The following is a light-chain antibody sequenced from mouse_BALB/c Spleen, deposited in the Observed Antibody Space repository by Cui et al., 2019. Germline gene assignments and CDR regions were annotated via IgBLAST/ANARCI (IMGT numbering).Light chain of an antibody. CDR2: KAS. CDR3: QQGKSYPRT. V-gene: IGKV10-94*02. J-gene: IGKJ1*01. CDR1: QNINVW. Sequence: DTQMNQSPPSLSASLGDTITITCHASQNINVWLSWYQQKPGNIPKLLIYKASNLHTGVPSRFSGSGSGTGFTLTISSLQPEDIATYYCQQGKSYPRTFGGGTKLEIK.